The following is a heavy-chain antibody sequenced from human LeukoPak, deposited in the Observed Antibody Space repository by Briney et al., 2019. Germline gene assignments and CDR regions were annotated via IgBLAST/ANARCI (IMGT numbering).Heavy chain of an antibody. CDR2: IIGSSTFT. J-gene: IGHJ4*02. Sequence: RTGGSLRLSCAASGFTFSDYYMSWIRQAPGKGLEWVSYIIGSSTFTNYADSVKGRLTISRDNAKNSLYLQMNSLRAEDTAVYYCARGAQYCSGGTCNDYWGQGTLVTVSS. D-gene: IGHD2-15*01. V-gene: IGHV3-11*05. CDR1: GFTFSDYY. CDR3: ARGAQYCSGGTCNDY.